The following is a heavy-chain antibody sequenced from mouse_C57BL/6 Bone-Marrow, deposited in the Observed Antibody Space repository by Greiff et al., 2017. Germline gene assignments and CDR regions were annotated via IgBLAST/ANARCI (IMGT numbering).Heavy chain of an antibody. CDR1: GYTFTSYG. CDR2: IYPRSGNT. J-gene: IGHJ1*03. V-gene: IGHV1-81*01. D-gene: IGHD1-1*01. Sequence: QVQLQQSGAELARPGASVKLSCKASGYTFTSYGISWVKQRTGQGLEWIGEIYPRSGNTYYNEKFKGKATLTADKSSSTAYMELRSLTSEASAVYFCARSYGSSWYFDVWGTGTTVTVAS. CDR3: ARSYGSSWYFDV.